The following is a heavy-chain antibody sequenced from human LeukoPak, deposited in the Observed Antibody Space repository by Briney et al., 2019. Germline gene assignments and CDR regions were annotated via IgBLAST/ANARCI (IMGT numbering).Heavy chain of an antibody. CDR1: GFILSDSG. V-gene: IGHV3-30*02. D-gene: IGHD1-7*01. CDR3: AIGVNYAFDD. CDR2: LRYDGRSK. J-gene: IGHJ4*02. Sequence: LGGSLRLSCTASGFILSDSGFDWVRPAPGKGLEWVAFLRYDGRSKYYLDAVKGRFTISRDNSKNTVYLQMDSLRPEDTAVYYCAIGVNYAFDDWGQGTLVTVSS.